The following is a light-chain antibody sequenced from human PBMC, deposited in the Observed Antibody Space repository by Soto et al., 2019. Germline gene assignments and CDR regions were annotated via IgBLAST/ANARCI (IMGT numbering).Light chain of an antibody. J-gene: IGLJ3*02. V-gene: IGLV1-47*02. CDR1: SSNIGSNY. Sequence: QSVLTQPPSASGTPGQRVTISCSGSSSNIGSNYVYWYQQLPGTAPKLRIYSNNQRPSGVPDRFSGSKSGTSASLAISGLRSEDEADYYCAAWDDSLSGNWVFGGGTQLPVL. CDR2: SNN. CDR3: AAWDDSLSGNWV.